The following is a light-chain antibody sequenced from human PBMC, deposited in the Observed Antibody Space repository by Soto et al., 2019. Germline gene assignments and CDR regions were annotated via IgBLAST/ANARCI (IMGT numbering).Light chain of an antibody. J-gene: IGKJ1*01. V-gene: IGKV3-15*01. CDR3: HQYNNCPWT. CDR2: AAS. Sequence: VMTQAPVPLSVTPGTTATFCCRASQRVSSHLAWYQQKPGQAPRLLIYAASTRATGIPVRFSGSGSETGFTLTIRSLQSEDSALYYCHQYNNCPWTFGQGTNVDIK. CDR1: QRVSSH.